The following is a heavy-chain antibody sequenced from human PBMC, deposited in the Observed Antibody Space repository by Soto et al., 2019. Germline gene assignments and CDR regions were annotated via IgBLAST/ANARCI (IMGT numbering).Heavy chain of an antibody. Sequence: SETLSLTCAVPGGSISSGGYSWSWIRQPPGKGLEWIGYIYHSGSTYYNPSLKSRVTISVDRSKNQFSLKLSSVTAADTAVYYCARTVTDVYFDYWGQGTLVTVSS. J-gene: IGHJ4*02. V-gene: IGHV4-30-2*01. CDR3: ARTVTDVYFDY. CDR1: GGSISSGGYS. CDR2: IYHSGST. D-gene: IGHD4-17*01.